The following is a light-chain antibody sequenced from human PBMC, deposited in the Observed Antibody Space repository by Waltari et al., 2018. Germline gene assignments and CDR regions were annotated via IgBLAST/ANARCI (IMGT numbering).Light chain of an antibody. Sequence: QSALTQPRPVSGSPGQSVPIPCTGTSSDVGGYNYVSWYQQYPGKAPKLMIYDVTKRPSGVPDRFSGSKSGNTASLTISGLQAEDEADYYCCSYAGGYTWIFGGGTKLTVL. J-gene: IGLJ2*01. CDR3: CSYAGGYTWI. V-gene: IGLV2-11*01. CDR1: SSDVGGYNY. CDR2: DVT.